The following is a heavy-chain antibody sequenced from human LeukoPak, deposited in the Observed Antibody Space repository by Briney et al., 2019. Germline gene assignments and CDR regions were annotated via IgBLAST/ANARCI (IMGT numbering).Heavy chain of an antibody. Sequence: SVKGRFTTARDNAKNSLYLQMTSLRAEDTAVYYCARDRSVVNRDSFDIWGQGTMVTGSS. V-gene: IGHV3-48*01. J-gene: IGHJ3*02. CDR3: ARDRSVVNRDSFDI. D-gene: IGHD4-23*01.